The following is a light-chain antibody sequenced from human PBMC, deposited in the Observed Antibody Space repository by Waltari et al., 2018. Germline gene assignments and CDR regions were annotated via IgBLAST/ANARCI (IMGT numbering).Light chain of an antibody. J-gene: IGKJ1*01. V-gene: IGKV3-15*01. CDR1: QRVSNN. CDR3: QQYNNWPRT. CDR2: GAS. Sequence: EVVMTQSPATLSVSPGERATLSCRASQRVSNNLAWYQQKPGQAPRLLIYGASTRPTRIPARFSGSGSGTEFTLTISSLQSEDFAVYYCQQYNNWPRTFGQGTKVEIK.